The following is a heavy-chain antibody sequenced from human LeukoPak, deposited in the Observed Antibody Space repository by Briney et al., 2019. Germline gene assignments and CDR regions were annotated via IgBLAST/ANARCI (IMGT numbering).Heavy chain of an antibody. J-gene: IGHJ4*02. Sequence: GGSLRLSCAASGFTVSSNYMSWVRQAPGKGLEWVSVISGSGGSTYYADSVKGRFTISRDNSKNTLYLQMNSLRAEDTAVYYCAKAAGGIVVVVAAINYWGQGTLVTVSS. CDR2: ISGSGGST. CDR3: AKAAGGIVVVVAAINY. D-gene: IGHD2-15*01. V-gene: IGHV3-23*01. CDR1: GFTVSSNY.